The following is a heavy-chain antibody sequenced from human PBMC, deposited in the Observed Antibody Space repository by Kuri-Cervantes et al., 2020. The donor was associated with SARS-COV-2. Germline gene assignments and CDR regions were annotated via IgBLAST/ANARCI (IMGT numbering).Heavy chain of an antibody. V-gene: IGHV3-23*01. CDR1: GFTFSSYA. CDR2: ISGSGGST. D-gene: IGHD5-18*01. Sequence: GGSLRLSCAASGFTFSSYAMSWVRQAPGKGLEWVSAISGSGGSTYYADSVKGRFTISRDNSKNTLYLQMNSLRAEDAAVYYCARAPHVDTAMEHYFDYWGQGTLVTVSS. J-gene: IGHJ4*02. CDR3: ARAPHVDTAMEHYFDY.